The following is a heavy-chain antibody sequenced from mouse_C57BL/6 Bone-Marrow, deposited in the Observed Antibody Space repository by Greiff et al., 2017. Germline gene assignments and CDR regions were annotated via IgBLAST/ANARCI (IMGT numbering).Heavy chain of an antibody. D-gene: IGHD4-1*01. CDR3: ARRLGQGY. V-gene: IGHV1-59*01. CDR1: GYTFTSYW. J-gene: IGHJ2*01. CDR2: IDPSDSYT. Sequence: QVQLQQPGAELVRPETSVKLSCKASGYTFTSYWMHWVKQRPGQGLEWIGVIDPSDSYTNYNQKFKGKATLTVDTSSSTAYMQLSSLTSEDSAVYYCARRLGQGYWGQGTTLTVSS.